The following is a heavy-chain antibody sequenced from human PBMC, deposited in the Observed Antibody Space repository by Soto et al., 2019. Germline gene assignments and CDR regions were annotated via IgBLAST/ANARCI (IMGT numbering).Heavy chain of an antibody. CDR1: GDGGSNNGAA. V-gene: IGHV6-1*01. Sequence: SQTLSLTCAISGDGGSNNGAAWNWIRQSPSRGLEWLGRTYYRSQWYYDYATSVRSRITINPDTSKNQFSLQLNSVTPEDTAVYYCARDPPDFNSGFDYWGQVTLVTVSS. CDR2: TYYRSQWYY. D-gene: IGHD1-26*01. J-gene: IGHJ4*02. CDR3: ARDPPDFNSGFDY.